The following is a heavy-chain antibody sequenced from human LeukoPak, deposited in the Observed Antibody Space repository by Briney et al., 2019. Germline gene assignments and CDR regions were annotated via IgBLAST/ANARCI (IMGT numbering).Heavy chain of an antibody. J-gene: IGHJ6*03. V-gene: IGHV4-4*09. CDR2: IYTSGST. CDR3: ARGTWDAAPPGRLFYYYYYMDV. CDR1: GGSISSYH. D-gene: IGHD1-26*01. Sequence: SETLSLTCTVSGGSISSYHWSWIRQPPGKGLEWIGHIYTSGSTNYNPSLKSRVTISVDTSKNQFSLKLSSVTAADTAVYYCARGTWDAAPPGRLFYYYYYMDVWGKGTTVTVSS.